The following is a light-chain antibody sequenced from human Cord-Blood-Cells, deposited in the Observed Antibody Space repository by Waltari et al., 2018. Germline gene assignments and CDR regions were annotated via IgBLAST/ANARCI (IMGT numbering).Light chain of an antibody. J-gene: IGLJ2*01. CDR1: TSNIGSTY. V-gene: IGLV1-47*01. CDR3: AAWDDSLSGVV. CDR2: RNN. Sequence: QSVLTQPPSASGTPGQRVTISCSGSTSNIGSTYVYWYQQLPGTSPKLLLYRNNRRPSGVPGRFSGSKSGTSASLAISGLRSEDEADYYCAAWDDSLSGVVFGGGTKLTVL.